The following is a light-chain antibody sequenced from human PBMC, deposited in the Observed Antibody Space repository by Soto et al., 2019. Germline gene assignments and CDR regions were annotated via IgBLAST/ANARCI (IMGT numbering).Light chain of an antibody. Sequence: EILLSQSPGALSLSPGERATLSCRASQSVSSYLAWYQQKPGQAPRLLIYDASNSATGIPARFSGNGSGTDFTLTISSLEPEDFAPYYCQQRHTSWTFGQGTKVDIK. V-gene: IGKV3-11*01. CDR2: DAS. CDR1: QSVSSY. J-gene: IGKJ1*01. CDR3: QQRHTSWT.